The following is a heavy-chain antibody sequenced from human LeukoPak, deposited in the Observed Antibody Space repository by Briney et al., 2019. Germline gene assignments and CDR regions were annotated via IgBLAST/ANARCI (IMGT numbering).Heavy chain of an antibody. CDR2: IYSGGST. J-gene: IGHJ4*02. Sequence: PGGSLRLSCAASRFTVSSDFMSWVRQAPGKGLEWVSVIYSGGSTYYADSVKGRFTISRDNSKNTLYFQMNSLRGEDTAVYYCARKVVFDFWGQGTLVTVSS. CDR1: RFTVSSDF. D-gene: IGHD2-15*01. CDR3: ARKVVFDF. V-gene: IGHV3-53*01.